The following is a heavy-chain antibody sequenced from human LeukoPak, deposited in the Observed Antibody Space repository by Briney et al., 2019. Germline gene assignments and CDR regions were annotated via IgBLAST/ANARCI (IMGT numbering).Heavy chain of an antibody. CDR3: ARSTSEPTAFDY. CDR1: GGTFSSYA. D-gene: IGHD2-2*01. J-gene: IGHJ4*02. V-gene: IGHV1-18*01. Sequence: GSSVKVSCKASGGTFSSYAISWVRQAPGQGLEWMGWIGAYNGNTNYAQKLQGRVTMTTDTSTSTAYMELRSLRSDDTAVYYCARSTSEPTAFDYWGQGTLVTVSS. CDR2: IGAYNGNT.